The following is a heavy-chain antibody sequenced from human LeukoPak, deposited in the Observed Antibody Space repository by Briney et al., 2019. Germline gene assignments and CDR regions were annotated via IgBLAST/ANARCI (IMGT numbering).Heavy chain of an antibody. CDR2: ISAYNGNT. CDR3: ARVLLIGIAVAGPPRY. CDR1: GYTFTSYG. V-gene: IGHV1-18*01. D-gene: IGHD6-19*01. J-gene: IGHJ4*02. Sequence: ASVKVSCKASGYTFTSYGISWVRQAPGQGLEWMGWISAYNGNTNYAQKLQGRVTMTTDTSTSTAYMELRSLRSDDTAVYYCARVLLIGIAVAGPPRYWGQGTLVTVSS.